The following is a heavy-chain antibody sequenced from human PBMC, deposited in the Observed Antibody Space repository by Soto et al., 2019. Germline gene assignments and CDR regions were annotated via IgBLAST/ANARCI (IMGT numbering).Heavy chain of an antibody. Sequence: GGSLRLSCEASGFTYTRYGMHWVRQAPGKGLEWVAVIWYDVSKKYYTDSVKGRFTISRDDSKNTLHLQMNSLRVDDTAMYYRARSGYHGPGIFDFWGQGTVVTVSS. CDR1: GFTYTRYG. V-gene: IGHV3-33*01. D-gene: IGHD3-10*01. CDR2: IWYDVSKK. CDR3: ARSGYHGPGIFDF. J-gene: IGHJ4*02.